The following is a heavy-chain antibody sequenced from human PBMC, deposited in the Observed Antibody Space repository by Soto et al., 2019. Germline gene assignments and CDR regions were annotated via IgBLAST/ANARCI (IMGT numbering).Heavy chain of an antibody. Sequence: SVKVCCKASGFTFGSSVVHWVRQARGQRLEWIGWIVVDTGNTNYAQKVQERVTISRDMSTTTAYMELSSLRSEDTAVYYCAATNTAGAPVYWGQGTQVTVSS. J-gene: IGHJ4*02. D-gene: IGHD1-26*01. CDR2: IVVDTGNT. CDR3: AATNTAGAPVY. V-gene: IGHV1-58*01. CDR1: GFTFGSSV.